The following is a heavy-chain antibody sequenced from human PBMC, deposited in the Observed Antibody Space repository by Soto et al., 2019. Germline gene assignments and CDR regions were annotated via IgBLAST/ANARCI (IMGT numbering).Heavy chain of an antibody. D-gene: IGHD3-22*01. J-gene: IGHJ4*02. CDR1: GGTFSSYA. CDR2: IIPIFGTA. CDR3: ARQSYYDRSGKSPYYFDY. Sequence: QVQLVQYGAEVKKPGSSVKVSCKASGGTFSSYAISWVRQAPGQGLEWMGGIIPIFGTANYAQKFQGRVTITADKSPSTAYMELSSLRSEDTAVYYCARQSYYDRSGKSPYYFDYWGQGTLVTVSS. V-gene: IGHV1-69*06.